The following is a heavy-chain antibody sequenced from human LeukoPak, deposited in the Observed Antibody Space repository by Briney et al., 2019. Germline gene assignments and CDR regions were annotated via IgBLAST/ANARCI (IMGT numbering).Heavy chain of an antibody. D-gene: IGHD6-19*01. CDR3: AKGDGYSSGWYVT. CDR1: GFTFSNYA. J-gene: IGHJ5*02. Sequence: GGSLRLSCAASGFTFSNYAMSWVRQAPGKGLEWVSAISGSGGSTYYADSVKGRFTISRDNSKNTLYLQMNSLRAEDTAVYYCAKGDGYSSGWYVTWGQGTLVTVSS. CDR2: ISGSGGST. V-gene: IGHV3-23*01.